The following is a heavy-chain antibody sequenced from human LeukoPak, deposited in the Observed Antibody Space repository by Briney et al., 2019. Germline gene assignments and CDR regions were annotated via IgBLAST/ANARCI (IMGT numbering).Heavy chain of an antibody. D-gene: IGHD3-16*02. CDR3: VRGEGITFGGVIVPRVYFNWFDP. CDR1: RVTFSSYA. J-gene: IGHJ5*02. Sequence: GASVKVSCKASRVTFSSYAISWVRQAPGQGLEWMGGIIPIFGTANYAKKFQGSVTITADESTSTAYMELSSLRSEDTAVYYCVRGEGITFGGVIVPRVYFNWFDPWGQGTLVTVSS. V-gene: IGHV1-69*13. CDR2: IIPIFGTA.